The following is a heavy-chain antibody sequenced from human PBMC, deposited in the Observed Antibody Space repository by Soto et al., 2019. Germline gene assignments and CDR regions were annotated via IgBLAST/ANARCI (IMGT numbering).Heavy chain of an antibody. J-gene: IGHJ4*02. Sequence: QVQLQQWGAGLLKPSETLSLTCTVYGGSFSGYHYTWIRQPPGKGLEWIGEVHHSGGTNYSPALASRVTMAVDASKNQFSLRLSSATAADTAVYYCTRGDGEQWPTSDYWGQGTLVTVSS. CDR1: GGSFSGYH. CDR2: VHHSGGT. D-gene: IGHD6-19*01. CDR3: TRGDGEQWPTSDY. V-gene: IGHV4-34*01.